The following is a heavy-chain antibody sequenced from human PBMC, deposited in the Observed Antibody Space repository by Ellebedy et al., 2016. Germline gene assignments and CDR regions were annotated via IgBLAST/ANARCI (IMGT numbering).Heavy chain of an antibody. J-gene: IGHJ4*02. CDR2: SRSKVNGYST. V-gene: IGHV3-72*01. CDR3: TTGQRGNIFDS. CDR1: GFSFSDNY. D-gene: IGHD4-23*01. Sequence: GESLKISCAASGFSFSDNYMDWVRQAPGKGLEWVGRSRSKVNGYSTEYATSVKGRFTISRDESKNSVNLQMNSLKGEDTAIYYCTTGQRGNIFDSWGQGTLATVSS.